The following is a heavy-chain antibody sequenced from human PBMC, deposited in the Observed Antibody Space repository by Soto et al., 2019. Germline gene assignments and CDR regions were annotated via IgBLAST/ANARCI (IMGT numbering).Heavy chain of an antibody. CDR3: ARDTGTYRFEAFDI. Sequence: EVQLLESGGGLVQPGGSLRLSCGVSGFTFDSHAMNWVRQAPGRGLEWVSRISGGGGSTDYADSVKGRFTVSRDNSQNTLFLQMTSLRVDAPAIFYCARDTGTYRFEAFDIWGQGTMVTVSS. CDR1: GFTFDSHA. J-gene: IGHJ3*02. D-gene: IGHD1-26*01. V-gene: IGHV3-23*01. CDR2: ISGGGGST.